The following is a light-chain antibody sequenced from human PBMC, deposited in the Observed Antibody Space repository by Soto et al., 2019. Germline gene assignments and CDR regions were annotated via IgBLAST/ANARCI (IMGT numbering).Light chain of an antibody. CDR1: SSDVGAYPY. CDR3: SSYTTNSTLV. Sequence: QSALTQPASVSGSPGQSVTISCTGTSSDVGAYPYVSWYQQHPSKAPKLIIYEVSNRPSGISDRFSGSKSGNTASLTISGLQAEDESAYYCSSYTTNSTLVFGGGTKLTVL. V-gene: IGLV2-14*01. J-gene: IGLJ3*02. CDR2: EVS.